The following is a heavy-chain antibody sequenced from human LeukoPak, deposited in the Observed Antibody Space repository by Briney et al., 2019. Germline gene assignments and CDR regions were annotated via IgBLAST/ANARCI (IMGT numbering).Heavy chain of an antibody. V-gene: IGHV7-4-1*02. CDR1: GYTFTSYY. J-gene: IGHJ5*02. Sequence: ASVKVSCKASGYTFTSYYMHWVRQAPGQGLEWMGWINTNTGNPTYAQGFTGRFVFSLDTPVSTAYLQISSLKAEDTAVYYCARGGGRSSGNNWFDPWGQGTLVTVSS. CDR2: INTNTGNP. CDR3: ARGGGRSSGNNWFDP. D-gene: IGHD3-22*01.